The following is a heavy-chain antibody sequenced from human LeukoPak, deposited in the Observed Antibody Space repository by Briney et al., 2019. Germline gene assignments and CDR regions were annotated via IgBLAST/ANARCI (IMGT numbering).Heavy chain of an antibody. D-gene: IGHD2-21*02. J-gene: IGHJ3*02. CDR2: ISSSGSTI. V-gene: IGHV3-48*03. Sequence: GGSLRLSCAASGFTFSSYEMNWVRQAPGKGLEWVSYISSSGSTIYYADSVKGRFTISRDNAKNSLYLQMNSLRGEDTAVYYCARAVKCGGDCYGALDIWGQGTMVTVSS. CDR3: ARAVKCGGDCYGALDI. CDR1: GFTFSSYE.